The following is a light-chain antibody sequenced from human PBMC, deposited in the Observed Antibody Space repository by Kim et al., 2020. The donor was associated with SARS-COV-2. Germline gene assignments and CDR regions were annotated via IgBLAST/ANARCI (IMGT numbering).Light chain of an antibody. CDR3: QQFNT. Sequence: EIVLTQSPGTLSLSPGERATLSCRASQSVSSSYLAWYQQKPGQAPRLLIYGASSRATGIPDRFSGSGSGTDFTLTISRLEPEDFAVYYCQQFNTFGQWTRLEIK. CDR1: QSVSSSY. V-gene: IGKV3-20*01. CDR2: GAS. J-gene: IGKJ5*01.